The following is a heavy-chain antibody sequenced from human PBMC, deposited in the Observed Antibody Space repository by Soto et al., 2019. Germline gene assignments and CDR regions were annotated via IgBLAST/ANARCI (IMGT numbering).Heavy chain of an antibody. D-gene: IGHD3-3*02. CDR3: AGDFNFIFDDFADRRRCLDP. CDR2: VDRSGAT. CDR1: GGSISSDY. Sequence: PSETLSLTCTVSGGSISSDYWSWIRLSAGTGLEWIGRVDRSGATYNPSLKSRVSMSMDTSTNQISLNLRSVTAADTAIYYCAGDFNFIFDDFADRRRCLDPWGPGTLATVSS. J-gene: IGHJ5*02. V-gene: IGHV4-4*07.